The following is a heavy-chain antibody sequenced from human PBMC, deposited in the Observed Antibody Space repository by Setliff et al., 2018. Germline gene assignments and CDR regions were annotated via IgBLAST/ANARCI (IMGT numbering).Heavy chain of an antibody. V-gene: IGHV4-39*01. D-gene: IGHD3-9*01. CDR1: NGSISSGNYF. CDR3: ARHALSFDSAWDV. CDR2: ITHSGGA. J-gene: IGHJ6*04. Sequence: PSETLSLTCTVSNGSISSGNYFWGWIRQPPGKGLEWIGEITHSGGANYNPSLKSRVTISLDTSKNQFSLNLNSATAADTAVYYCARHALSFDSAWDVWGKGTTVTVSS.